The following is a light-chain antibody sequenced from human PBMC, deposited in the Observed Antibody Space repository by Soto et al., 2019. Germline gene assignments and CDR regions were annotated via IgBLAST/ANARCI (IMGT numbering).Light chain of an antibody. J-gene: IGLJ1*01. CDR3: SSYTSSSTYV. V-gene: IGLV2-14*01. CDR1: SSDVGGYNY. Sequence: QSVLTQPASVSGSPGQSIAISCTGASSDVGGYNYVSWYQQYPGKAPRLMIYDVSNRPSGVSDRFSGSKSGNTASLTISGLQAEDEAEYYCSSYTSSSTYVFGTGTKLTVL. CDR2: DVS.